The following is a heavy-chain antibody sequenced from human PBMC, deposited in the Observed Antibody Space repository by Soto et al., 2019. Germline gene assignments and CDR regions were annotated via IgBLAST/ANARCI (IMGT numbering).Heavy chain of an antibody. CDR2: IIPIFGTA. CDR1: GGTFSSYA. D-gene: IGHD2-8*01. Sequence: ASVKVSCKASGGTFSSYAISWVRQAPGQGLEWMGGIIPIFGTANYAQKFQGRVTITADESTSTAYMELSSLRSEDTAVYYCARSGVHKMNWFDPWGQGTLVTVSS. V-gene: IGHV1-69*13. CDR3: ARSGVHKMNWFDP. J-gene: IGHJ5*02.